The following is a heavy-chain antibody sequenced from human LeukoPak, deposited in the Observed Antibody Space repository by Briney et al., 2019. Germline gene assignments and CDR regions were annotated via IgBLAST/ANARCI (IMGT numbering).Heavy chain of an antibody. CDR3: AREDSSGYLGY. Sequence: PSETLSLTCTVSGGSINNYYGIWIRQPPGKGLEWIGYIYYSGSTNYNPSLKSRVTISVDTSKNQFSLKLTSLTAADTAVYYCAREDSSGYLGYWGQGTLVTVSS. CDR1: GGSINNYY. D-gene: IGHD3-22*01. J-gene: IGHJ4*02. CDR2: IYYSGST. V-gene: IGHV4-59*01.